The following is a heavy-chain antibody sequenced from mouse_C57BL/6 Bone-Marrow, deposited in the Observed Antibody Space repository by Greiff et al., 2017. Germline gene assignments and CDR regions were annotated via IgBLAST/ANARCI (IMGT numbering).Heavy chain of an antibody. Sequence: EVKLMESGPGLVKPSQSLSLTCSVTGYSITSGYYWNWIRQFPGNKLEWMGYISYDGSTNYNPSLKNRISITRDTSRNQFYLRLNSVTTEDIATNYCARGAPYGSSSWFAYWGQGTLVTVSA. V-gene: IGHV3-6*01. CDR1: GYSITSGYY. J-gene: IGHJ3*01. D-gene: IGHD1-1*01. CDR3: ARGAPYGSSSWFAY. CDR2: ISYDGST.